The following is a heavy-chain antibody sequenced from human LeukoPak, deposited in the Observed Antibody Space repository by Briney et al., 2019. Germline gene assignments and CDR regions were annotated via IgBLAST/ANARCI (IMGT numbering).Heavy chain of an antibody. CDR3: ARSQGGSFDF. D-gene: IGHD3-16*01. V-gene: IGHV1-18*01. CDR2: ISAHYGDT. Sequence: ASVKVSCKGSGYTFATYGVSWVRQAPGQGLEWMGWISAHYGDTNFARRLQDRVTLTTDTSTSTAYMELRSLNSDDTAVYYCARSQGGSFDFWGQGTPVTVSS. J-gene: IGHJ4*02. CDR1: GYTFATYG.